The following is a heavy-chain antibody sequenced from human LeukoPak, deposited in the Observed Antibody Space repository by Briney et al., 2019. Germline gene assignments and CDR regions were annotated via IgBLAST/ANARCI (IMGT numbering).Heavy chain of an antibody. CDR3: AKDLSAVRGRRGYWFDP. D-gene: IGHD3-10*01. J-gene: IGHJ5*02. Sequence: SETLSLTCTVSGGSTSSYYWSWIRQPPGKGLEWIGEINHSGSTNYNPSLKSRVTISVDTSKNQFSLKLSSVTAADTAVYYCAKDLSAVRGRRGYWFDPWGQGTLVTVSS. V-gene: IGHV4-34*01. CDR1: GGSTSSYY. CDR2: INHSGST.